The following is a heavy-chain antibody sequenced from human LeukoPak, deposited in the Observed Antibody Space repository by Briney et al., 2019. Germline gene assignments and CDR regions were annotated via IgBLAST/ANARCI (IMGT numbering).Heavy chain of an antibody. Sequence: GGSLRLSCAASGFTFSSYSMNWVRQAPGKGLEWVSAISVSGGSTYYADSVKGRFTISRDNSKNTLYLQMNSLRAEDTAVYYCAKSPYSMIVVVISPFDYWGQGTLVTVSS. CDR1: GFTFSSYS. CDR2: ISVSGGST. D-gene: IGHD3-22*01. J-gene: IGHJ4*02. CDR3: AKSPYSMIVVVISPFDY. V-gene: IGHV3-23*01.